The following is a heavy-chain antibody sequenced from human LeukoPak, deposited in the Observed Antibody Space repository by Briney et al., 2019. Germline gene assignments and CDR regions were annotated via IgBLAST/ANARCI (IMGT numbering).Heavy chain of an antibody. V-gene: IGHV3-7*01. J-gene: IGHJ4*02. Sequence: GGSLRLSCSASGSTFSGHWLTWVRQAPGRGLQWVASIKEDGREAHYVDSVKGRFTISRDNTKNSLYLQLNSLRVEDTAVYYCAREWHDYGGDSGGYWGQGTLVTVSS. CDR3: AREWHDYGGDSGGY. CDR2: IKEDGREA. D-gene: IGHD4-23*01. CDR1: GSTFSGHW.